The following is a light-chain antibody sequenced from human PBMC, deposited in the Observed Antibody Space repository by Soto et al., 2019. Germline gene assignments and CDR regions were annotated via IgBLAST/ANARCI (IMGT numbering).Light chain of an antibody. V-gene: IGKV3-11*01. Sequence: EIVLTQSPATLSLSPGERATLSCRASQSVSSYLAWYQQKPGQAPRRLIYDASNRATGIPARFGGSGSGTAFTLSISGREPEDSAVYYCQKRYNWPRTFGQGTTVEIK. CDR3: QKRYNWPRT. J-gene: IGKJ1*01. CDR1: QSVSSY. CDR2: DAS.